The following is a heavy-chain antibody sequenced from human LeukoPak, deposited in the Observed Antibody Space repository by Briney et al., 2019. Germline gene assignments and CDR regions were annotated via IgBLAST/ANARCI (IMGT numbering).Heavy chain of an antibody. Sequence: TGGSLRLFCAASGFTFSSYAMSWVRQAPGKGLEWVSAISGSGGSTYYADSVKGRFTISRDNSKNTLYLQMNSLRAEDTAVYYCANPFCSSTSCYSRPFDYWGQGTLVTVSS. CDR3: ANPFCSSTSCYSRPFDY. D-gene: IGHD2-2*01. V-gene: IGHV3-23*01. J-gene: IGHJ4*02. CDR2: ISGSGGST. CDR1: GFTFSSYA.